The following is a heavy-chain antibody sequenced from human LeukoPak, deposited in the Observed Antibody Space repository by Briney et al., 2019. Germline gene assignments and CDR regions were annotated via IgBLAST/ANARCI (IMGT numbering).Heavy chain of an antibody. CDR3: ARDDKLKFDY. CDR2: IDNDGSSA. CDR1: GFTLKSYW. V-gene: IGHV3-74*01. Sequence: AGGSLRLSCAASGFTLKSYWMHWVRHAPGKGLVWVSRIDNDGSSANYADSVKGRFTVSRDNAKNTLYLQMNSLGAEDTAVYYCARDDKLKFDYWGQGTLVTVSS. J-gene: IGHJ4*02.